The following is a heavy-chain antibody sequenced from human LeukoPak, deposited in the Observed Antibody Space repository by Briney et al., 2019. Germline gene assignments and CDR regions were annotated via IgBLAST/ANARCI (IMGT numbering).Heavy chain of an antibody. Sequence: GGSLRLSCAASGFTFSSYVMSWVRQAPGKGLEWVSSISNSGGSTYYADSVKGRFTISRDNSKNTLYLQMNSLRAEDTAVYYCARDQYCSSTSCYLSAPGGDYYYGMDVWGQGTTVTVSS. D-gene: IGHD2-2*01. CDR2: ISNSGGST. J-gene: IGHJ6*02. CDR1: GFTFSSYV. V-gene: IGHV3-23*01. CDR3: ARDQYCSSTSCYLSAPGGDYYYGMDV.